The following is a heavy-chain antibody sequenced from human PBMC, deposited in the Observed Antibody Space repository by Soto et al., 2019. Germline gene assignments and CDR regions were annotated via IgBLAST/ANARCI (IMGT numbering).Heavy chain of an antibody. CDR1: GGSISSGGYS. Sequence: QLQLQESGSGLVKPSQTLSLTCAVSGGSISSGGYSWSWIRQPPGKGLEWIGYIYHSGSTYYNPSLKSRVTISVDRSKHQFSLKLSSVTAADTAVYYCARAIAYYDRVGTIYYFDYWGQGTLVTVSS. D-gene: IGHD3-22*01. CDR2: IYHSGST. J-gene: IGHJ4*02. CDR3: ARAIAYYDRVGTIYYFDY. V-gene: IGHV4-30-2*01.